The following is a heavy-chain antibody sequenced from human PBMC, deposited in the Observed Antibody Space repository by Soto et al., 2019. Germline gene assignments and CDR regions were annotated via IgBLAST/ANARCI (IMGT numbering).Heavy chain of an antibody. CDR2: IDPSDSYT. J-gene: IGHJ3*02. Sequence: PGESLKISCKGSGYSFTSYWISWVRQMPGKGLEWMGRIDPSDSYTNYSPSFQGHVTISADKSISTAYLQWSSLKASDTAMYYCASAYYCDSSGYYWNDAFDIWGQGTMVTVSS. D-gene: IGHD3-22*01. CDR3: ASAYYCDSSGYYWNDAFDI. CDR1: GYSFTSYW. V-gene: IGHV5-10-1*01.